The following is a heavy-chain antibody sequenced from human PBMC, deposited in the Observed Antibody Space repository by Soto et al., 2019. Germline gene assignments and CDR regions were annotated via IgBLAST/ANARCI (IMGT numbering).Heavy chain of an antibody. CDR1: GFTFITYA. Sequence: GGSLRLSCAASGFTFITYAMSWVRQAPGKGLEWVSAISGSGGSTYYTDSVKGRSTISRDNSKNTLYLQMNSLRAEDTAVDYCAVRKTGSFFDYWGQGTLVTVS. J-gene: IGHJ4*02. CDR2: ISGSGGST. V-gene: IGHV3-23*01. D-gene: IGHD1-26*01. CDR3: AVRKTGSFFDY.